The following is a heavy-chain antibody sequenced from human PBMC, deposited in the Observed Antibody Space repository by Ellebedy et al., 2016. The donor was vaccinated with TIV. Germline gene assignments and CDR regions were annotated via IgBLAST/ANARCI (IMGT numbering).Heavy chain of an antibody. D-gene: IGHD1-7*01. CDR2: IYYVGST. CDR1: GGSMTSFY. CDR3: ARGSGGTQNGAFDS. Sequence: MPSETLSLTCTVSGGSMTSFYWSWIRQSPEKGLEWIGNIYYVGSTDYSTSLRSRVTFSLDTSKNQFSVKLTSVTPADTAVYYCARGSGGTQNGAFDSWGQGTLVTVSS. V-gene: IGHV4-59*01. J-gene: IGHJ4*02.